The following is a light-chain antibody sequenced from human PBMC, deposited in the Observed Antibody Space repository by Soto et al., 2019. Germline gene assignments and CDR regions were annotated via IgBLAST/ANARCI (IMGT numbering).Light chain of an antibody. CDR1: SSDVGGYNY. V-gene: IGLV2-14*01. CDR3: SSYSGSSTLV. CDR2: EVS. J-gene: IGLJ1*01. Sequence: QSALTQPASVSGSPGQSITISCTGTSSDVGGYNYVFWYQKHPGKAPKLIIYEVSNRPSGVSYRFSGSKSAYTASLTISGLQAEDEAEYYCSSYSGSSTLVFGTGTKLTVL.